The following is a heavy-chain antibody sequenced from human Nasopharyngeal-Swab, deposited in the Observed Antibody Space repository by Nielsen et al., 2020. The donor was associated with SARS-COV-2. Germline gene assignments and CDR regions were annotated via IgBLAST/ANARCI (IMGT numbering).Heavy chain of an antibody. CDR2: ISGSGGST. D-gene: IGHD6-19*01. CDR3: AKDQGDQWLVLDY. V-gene: IGHV3-23*01. Sequence: GESLKISCAASGFIFSSYAMSWVRQAPGKGLEWVSAISGSGGSTYYADSVKGRFTISRDNSKNTLYLQMNSLRAEDTAVYYCAKDQGDQWLVLDYWGQGTLVTVSS. CDR1: GFIFSSYA. J-gene: IGHJ4*02.